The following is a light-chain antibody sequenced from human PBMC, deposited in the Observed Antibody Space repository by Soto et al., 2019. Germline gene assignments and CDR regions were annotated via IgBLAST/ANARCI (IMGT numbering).Light chain of an antibody. CDR1: QSVSSN. Sequence: EIVMTQSPATLSVSPGERATLSCRASQSVSSNLAWYRQKPGQAPRLLIYGASTRATGIPARFSGSGSGTEFTLTISSLQSEDFAVYYCQQYNNWPWLTFGGGTKVEIK. CDR3: QQYNNWPWLT. V-gene: IGKV3-15*01. J-gene: IGKJ4*01. CDR2: GAS.